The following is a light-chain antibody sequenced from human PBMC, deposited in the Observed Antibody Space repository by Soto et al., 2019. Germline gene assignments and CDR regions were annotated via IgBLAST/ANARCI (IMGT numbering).Light chain of an antibody. CDR1: SSDVGDYNY. CDR2: DNN. V-gene: IGLV1-51*01. J-gene: IGLJ3*02. Sequence: QSALTQPPSASGSPGQSVTISCTGTSSDVGDYNYVSWYQQLPGAAPKLLIYDNNKRPSGIPDRFSGSQSGTSATLGITGLQTGDEADYYCGSWDSRLSVVVFGGGTKLTVL. CDR3: GSWDSRLSVVV.